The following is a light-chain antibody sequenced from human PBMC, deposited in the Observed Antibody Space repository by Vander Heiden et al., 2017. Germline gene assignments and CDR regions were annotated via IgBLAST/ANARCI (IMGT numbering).Light chain of an antibody. Sequence: QSAVTQPPPASGSPGQPATISCTGTSSDVGGYNFVSWYQQHPGKAPKLMIYEVSKRPSGVPDRFSGSKSGNTASLTVSGLQAEDEADYYCCSYAGNNNYVFGTGTKVTVL. CDR3: CSYAGNNNYV. J-gene: IGLJ1*01. CDR2: EVS. V-gene: IGLV2-8*01. CDR1: SSDVGGYNF.